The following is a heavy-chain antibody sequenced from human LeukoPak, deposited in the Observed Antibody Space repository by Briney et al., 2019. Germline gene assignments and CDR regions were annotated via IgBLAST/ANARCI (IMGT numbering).Heavy chain of an antibody. J-gene: IGHJ3*02. CDR3: ARVLGWRDAFDI. CDR2: ISAYNGNT. D-gene: IGHD2-15*01. Sequence: RASVKVSCKASGGTFSSYAISWVRQAPGHGLEWMGWISAYNGNTNYAQKFQGRVTMTTDTSTSTAYMELRSLRSDDTAVYYCARVLGWRDAFDIWGQGTTVTVSS. V-gene: IGHV1-18*01. CDR1: GGTFSSYA.